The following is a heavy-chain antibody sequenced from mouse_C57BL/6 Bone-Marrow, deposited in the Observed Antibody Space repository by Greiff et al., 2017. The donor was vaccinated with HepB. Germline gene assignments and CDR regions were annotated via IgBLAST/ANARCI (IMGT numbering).Heavy chain of an antibody. V-gene: IGHV1-64*01. D-gene: IGHD2-5*01. Sequence: VQLQQSGAELVKPGASVKLSCKASGYTFTSYWMHWVKQRPGQGLEWIGMIHPNSGSTNYNEKFKSKATLTVDKSSSTAYMQLSSLTSEDSAVYYCARTYSKAWFAYGGQGTLVTVSA. J-gene: IGHJ3*01. CDR3: ARTYSKAWFAY. CDR2: IHPNSGST. CDR1: GYTFTSYW.